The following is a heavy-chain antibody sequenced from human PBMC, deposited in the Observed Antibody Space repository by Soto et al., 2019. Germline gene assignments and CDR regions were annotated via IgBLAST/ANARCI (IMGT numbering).Heavy chain of an antibody. CDR3: VKGPVWTWFVP. Sequence: GGSLRLSCAASGFLISANAMSWVRQAPGGGLEWVSTISGSAGVAFYADSVRGRFIISRDISKNTIYLQLSTLRADDMARYYCVKGPVWTWFVPWGQGTLVTVSS. V-gene: IGHV3-23*01. CDR1: GFLISANA. J-gene: IGHJ5*02. D-gene: IGHD2-21*01. CDR2: ISGSAGVA.